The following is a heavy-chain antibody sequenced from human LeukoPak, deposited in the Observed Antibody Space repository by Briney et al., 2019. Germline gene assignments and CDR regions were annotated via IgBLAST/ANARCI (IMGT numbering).Heavy chain of an antibody. CDR3: ARVYDFWSGFNWFDP. J-gene: IGHJ5*02. CDR2: IFTSGST. Sequence: KSSETLSLTCTVSGGSISSSSYYWSWIRQPAGKGLEWIGRIFTSGSTNYNPSLKSRVTMSVDTSKNQLSLKLSSVTAADTAVYYCARVYDFWSGFNWFDPWGQGTLVTVSS. V-gene: IGHV4-61*02. CDR1: GGSISSSSYY. D-gene: IGHD3-3*01.